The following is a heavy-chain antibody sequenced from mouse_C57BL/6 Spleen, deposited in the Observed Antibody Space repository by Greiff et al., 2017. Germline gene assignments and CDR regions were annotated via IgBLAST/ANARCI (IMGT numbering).Heavy chain of an antibody. CDR1: AYEFPSHD. CDR3: ARRAVTTRADYAMDY. CDR2: INSDGGST. D-gene: IGHD2-2*01. Sequence: EVMLVESGGGLVQPGESLKLSCESNAYEFPSHDMSWVRKTPEKRLELVAAINSDGGSTYYPDTMERRFIISRDNTKKTLYLQMSSLRSEDTALYYCARRAVTTRADYAMDYWGQGTSVTVSS. V-gene: IGHV5-2*01. J-gene: IGHJ4*01.